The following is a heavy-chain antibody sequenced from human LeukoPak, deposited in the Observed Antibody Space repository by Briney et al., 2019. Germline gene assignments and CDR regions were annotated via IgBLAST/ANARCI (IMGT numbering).Heavy chain of an antibody. CDR1: GYTFTGYY. Sequence: ASVKVSCKASGYTFTGYYMHWVRQAPGQGLDWMGWINPNSGGTNYAQKFQGRVTMTRDTSLSTAYMELSRLRSDDTAVYYCARGCSGGSCYSDYYYGMDVWGQGTTVTVSS. CDR2: INPNSGGT. CDR3: ARGCSGGSCYSDYYYGMDV. V-gene: IGHV1-2*02. J-gene: IGHJ6*02. D-gene: IGHD2-15*01.